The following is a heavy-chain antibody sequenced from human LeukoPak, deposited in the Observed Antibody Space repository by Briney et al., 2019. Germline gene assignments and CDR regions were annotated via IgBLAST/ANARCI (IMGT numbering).Heavy chain of an antibody. D-gene: IGHD6-13*01. J-gene: IGHJ4*02. CDR1: GFTFSSYA. CDR3: ARASSSWYDPTFDY. V-gene: IGHV3-23*01. CDR2: ISGSGGSI. Sequence: GGSLRLSCTASGFTFSSYAMSWVRQAPGKGLEWVSAISGSGGSIYYADSVKGRFTISRDNSKNTLYLQMNSLRAEDTAVYYCARASSSWYDPTFDYWGQGTLVTVSS.